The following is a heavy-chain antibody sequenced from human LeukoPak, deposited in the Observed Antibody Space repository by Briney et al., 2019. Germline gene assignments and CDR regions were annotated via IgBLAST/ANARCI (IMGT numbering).Heavy chain of an antibody. CDR3: ARDSSSSWYFDY. J-gene: IGHJ4*02. V-gene: IGHV3-23*01. Sequence: GGSLRLSCAASGFTFSSYAMSWVRQAPGKGLEWVSAISGSGGSTYYADSVKGRFTISRDNSKNTLYLQMNSLRAEDTAVYYCARDSSSSWYFDYWGQGTLVTVSS. CDR2: ISGSGGST. CDR1: GFTFSSYA. D-gene: IGHD6-13*01.